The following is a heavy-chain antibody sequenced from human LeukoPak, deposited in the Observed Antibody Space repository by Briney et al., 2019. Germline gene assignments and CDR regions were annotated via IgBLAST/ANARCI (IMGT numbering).Heavy chain of an antibody. V-gene: IGHV3-15*01. Sequence: GGSLRLSCAASGFTFNSYALSWVRQAPGKGLEWVGRIKSKTDGGTTDYAAPVKGRFTISRDDSKNTLYLQMNSLKTEDTAVYYCTTVYYYDSSGYTNFDYWGQGTLVTVSS. CDR3: TTVYYYDSSGYTNFDY. CDR1: GFTFNSYA. J-gene: IGHJ4*02. CDR2: IKSKTDGGTT. D-gene: IGHD3-22*01.